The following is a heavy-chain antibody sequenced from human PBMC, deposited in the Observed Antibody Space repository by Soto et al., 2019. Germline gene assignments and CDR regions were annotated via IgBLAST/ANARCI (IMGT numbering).Heavy chain of an antibody. J-gene: IGHJ4*02. CDR3: AIPPASGYGH. CDR2: ISYDGSNK. D-gene: IGHD3-3*01. V-gene: IGHV3-30-3*01. CDR1: GFTFSSYA. Sequence: QVQLVESGGGVVQPGRSLRLSCAASGFTFSSYAMHWVRQAPGKGLEWVAVISYDGSNKSYADSVKGRFTISRDNSKNTLYLQMTSLRAEDTAVYYCAIPPASGYGHWGQGTLVTVSS.